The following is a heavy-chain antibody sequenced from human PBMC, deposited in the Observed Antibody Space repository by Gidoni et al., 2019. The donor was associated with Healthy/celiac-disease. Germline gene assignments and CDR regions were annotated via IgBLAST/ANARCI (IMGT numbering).Heavy chain of an antibody. CDR2: ISSSSSYI. CDR1: GFTFSSYS. Sequence: EVQLVESGGGLVKPGGSLRLSCAASGFTFSSYSMNWVRQAPGKGLEWVSSISSSSSYIYYADSVKGRFTISRDNAKNSLYLQMNSLRAEDTAVYYCAREPGSRSMGVPRAYFDYWGQGTLVTVSS. D-gene: IGHD2-2*01. V-gene: IGHV3-21*01. J-gene: IGHJ4*02. CDR3: AREPGSRSMGVPRAYFDY.